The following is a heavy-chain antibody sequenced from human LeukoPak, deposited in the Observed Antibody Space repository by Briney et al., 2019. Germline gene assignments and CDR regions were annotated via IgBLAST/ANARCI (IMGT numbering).Heavy chain of an antibody. Sequence: SETLSLTCGVSGGSLSFYYWSWIRQSPGKGLGWIAEISQNGDSNYNMSLKSRVTISLDKSKNQFSLKLSSVTAADTAVYYCAGGRRDGYSNYWYFDLWGRGTLVTVSS. CDR1: GGSLSFYY. CDR2: ISQNGDS. V-gene: IGHV4-34*01. CDR3: AGGRRDGYSNYWYFDL. D-gene: IGHD5-24*01. J-gene: IGHJ2*01.